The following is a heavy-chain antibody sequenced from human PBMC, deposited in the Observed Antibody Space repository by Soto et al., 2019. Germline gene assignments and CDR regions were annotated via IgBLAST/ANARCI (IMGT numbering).Heavy chain of an antibody. V-gene: IGHV1-18*01. Sequence: QVHLVQSGAEVKKPGASVKVSCKASGYTFTNYDINWVRQAPGQGLEWMGWISTYTGNTNYAQKLQGRVTVTTDTSTSTAYMELRSLRSDDTAVYYCARGYYYGSGRPTPGGMDVWGQGTKVTVSS. D-gene: IGHD3-10*01. CDR1: GYTFTNYD. CDR2: ISTYTGNT. CDR3: ARGYYYGSGRPTPGGMDV. J-gene: IGHJ6*02.